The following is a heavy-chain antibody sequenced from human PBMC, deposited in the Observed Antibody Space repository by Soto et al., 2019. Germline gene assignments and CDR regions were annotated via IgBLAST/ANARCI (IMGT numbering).Heavy chain of an antibody. CDR3: AVLQEEGIRDYYYYGMDV. CDR2: ISSSSSYI. Sequence: XVSLRLSGAASGFTFSSYGLNWVRQAPGKGLEWVSSISSSSSYIYYADSLKGRFTISRDNAKNSLYLQMNSLRAEATAVYYCAVLQEEGIRDYYYYGMDVWGQGTMVTVSS. V-gene: IGHV3-21*01. J-gene: IGHJ6*02. CDR1: GFTFSSYG. D-gene: IGHD1-26*01.